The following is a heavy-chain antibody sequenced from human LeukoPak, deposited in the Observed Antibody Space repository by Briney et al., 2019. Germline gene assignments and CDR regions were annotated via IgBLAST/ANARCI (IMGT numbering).Heavy chain of an antibody. CDR2: IYYSGTT. CDR1: NGSISSHY. CDR3: ARVNDFWSGLGRTYYFHY. Sequence: PSETLSLTCTVSNGSISSHYWSWIRQPPGKGLEWSGYIYYSGTTNYNPSLKSRVSISVDTSKNQFSLKLRSVTAADTAVYYCARVNDFWSGLGRTYYFHYWGQGTLVTVSS. D-gene: IGHD3-3*01. J-gene: IGHJ4*02. V-gene: IGHV4-59*11.